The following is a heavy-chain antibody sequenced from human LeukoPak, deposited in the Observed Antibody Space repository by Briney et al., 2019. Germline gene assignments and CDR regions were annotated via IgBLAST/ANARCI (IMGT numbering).Heavy chain of an antibody. CDR2: IHYSGST. J-gene: IGHJ5*02. V-gene: IGHV4-59*01. Sequence: SETLSLTCTVSGGSISSYYWSWIRQPPGKGLEWIGYIHYSGSTNYNPSLKSRVTISVDTSKNQFSLKLSSVTAADTTVYYCARRAEVAAMLGETPNWFDPWGQATLVTVSS. D-gene: IGHD2-2*01. CDR3: ARRAEVAAMLGETPNWFDP. CDR1: GGSISSYY.